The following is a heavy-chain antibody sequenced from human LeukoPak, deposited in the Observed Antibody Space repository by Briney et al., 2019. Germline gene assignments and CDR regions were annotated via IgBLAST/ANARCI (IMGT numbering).Heavy chain of an antibody. CDR3: ASTTGYPYYFDY. CDR1: GFTFSSYS. CDR2: INSDSNYI. Sequence: KPGGSLRLSCAASGFTFSSYSMNWVRQAPGKGLEWVSSINSDSNYIYYADSVKGRFTISRDAKNSVYLQMNSLRAEDTAVYYCASTTGYPYYFDYWGQGTLVTVSS. V-gene: IGHV3-21*01. J-gene: IGHJ4*02. D-gene: IGHD1-1*01.